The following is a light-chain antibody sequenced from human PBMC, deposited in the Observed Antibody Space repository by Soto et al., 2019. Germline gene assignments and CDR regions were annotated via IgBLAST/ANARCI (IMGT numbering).Light chain of an antibody. V-gene: IGLV2-8*01. Sequence: QSALTQPPSASGSPGQSVTISCTGTSSDVGGYNYVSWFQQHPGKAPKLIIHEVNQRPSGVPDRFSGSKSGNTDSLTVSGLQAEDEGTYYCSSYGGYNNVVFGPGTKLTVL. CDR3: SSYGGYNNVV. CDR2: EVN. CDR1: SSDVGGYNY. J-gene: IGLJ1*01.